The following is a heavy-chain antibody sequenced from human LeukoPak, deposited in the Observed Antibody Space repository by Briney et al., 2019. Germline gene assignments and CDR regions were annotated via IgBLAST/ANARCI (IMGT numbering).Heavy chain of an antibody. CDR3: AREFGFVVGYYDSSGYSLDY. D-gene: IGHD3-22*01. Sequence: GGSLRLSCAASGFTFSSYAMHWVRQAPGKGLEWVAVISYDGSNKYYADSVKGRFTISRDNSKNTLYLQMNSLRAEDTAVYYCAREFGFVVGYYDSSGYSLDYWGQGTLVTVSS. J-gene: IGHJ4*02. CDR2: ISYDGSNK. V-gene: IGHV3-30-3*01. CDR1: GFTFSSYA.